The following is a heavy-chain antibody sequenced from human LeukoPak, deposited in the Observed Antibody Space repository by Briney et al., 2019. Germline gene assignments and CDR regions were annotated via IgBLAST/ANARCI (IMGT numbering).Heavy chain of an antibody. V-gene: IGHV1-2*02. Sequence: ASVKVSCKASGYTFTVYYMHWVRQAPGQGPEWMGWINPNSGGTNYAQKFQGRVTMTRDTSISTAYMELTRLRSDDTAVYYCAREGQLVGPTPKVHYYGMDFWGQGTTVTVSS. CDR1: GYTFTVYY. CDR3: AREGQLVGPTPKVHYYGMDF. CDR2: INPNSGGT. J-gene: IGHJ6*02. D-gene: IGHD1-26*01.